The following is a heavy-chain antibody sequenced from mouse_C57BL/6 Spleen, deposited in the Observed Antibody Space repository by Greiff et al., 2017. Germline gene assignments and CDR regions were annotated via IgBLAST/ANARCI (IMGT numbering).Heavy chain of an antibody. J-gene: IGHJ4*01. Sequence: EVQVVESGGDLVKPGGSLKLSCAASGFTFSSYGMSWVRQTPDKRLEWVATISSGGSYPYYPDSVKGRFTISRDNAKNTLYLQMSSLKAEDTAMYYWAKKGTTDYAMDDWGQGTSVTVSS. V-gene: IGHV5-6*01. CDR3: AKKGTTDYAMDD. CDR2: ISSGGSYP. CDR1: GFTFSSYG. D-gene: IGHD1-1*01.